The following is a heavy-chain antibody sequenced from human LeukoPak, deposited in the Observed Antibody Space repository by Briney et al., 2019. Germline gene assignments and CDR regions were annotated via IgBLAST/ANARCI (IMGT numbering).Heavy chain of an antibody. Sequence: GGSLRLSCAASGFTFSSYWMHWVRQAPGKGLVWVSRINSDGSSTYYADSVKGRFTISRDNSKNTLYLRMNSLRAEDTAVYYCAKEMRVATIAFDYWGQGTLVTVSS. CDR3: AKEMRVATIAFDY. D-gene: IGHD5-12*01. V-gene: IGHV3-74*01. CDR2: INSDGSST. CDR1: GFTFSSYW. J-gene: IGHJ4*02.